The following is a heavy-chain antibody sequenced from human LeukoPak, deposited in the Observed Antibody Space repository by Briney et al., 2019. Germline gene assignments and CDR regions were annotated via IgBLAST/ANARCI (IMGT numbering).Heavy chain of an antibody. CDR1: GGSFSGYY. J-gene: IGHJ6*03. D-gene: IGHD1-7*01. V-gene: IGHV4-34*01. CDR3: ARHPGYGELRYYYYMDV. Sequence: SETLSLTCAVYGGSFSGYYWSWIRQPPGKGLEWIGEINHSGSTNYNPSLKSRVTISVDTSKNQFSLKLSSVTAADTAAYYCARHPGYGELRYYYYMDVWGKGTTVTISS. CDR2: INHSGST.